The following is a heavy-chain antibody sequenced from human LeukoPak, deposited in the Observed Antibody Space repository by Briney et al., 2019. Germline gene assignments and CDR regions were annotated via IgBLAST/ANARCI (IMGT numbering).Heavy chain of an antibody. CDR2: IDAGNGKT. V-gene: IGHV1-3*01. J-gene: IGHJ4*02. CDR3: AREYCSGGSCYNADY. Sequence: ASVKVSCKASQYTFTDYAVHWVRQAPGQRLEWMGWIDAGNGKTKYSQSFQGRVTIIRDTSTSTAYMELRSLRSDDTAVYYCAREYCSGGSCYNADYWGQGTLVTVSS. CDR1: QYTFTDYA. D-gene: IGHD2-15*01.